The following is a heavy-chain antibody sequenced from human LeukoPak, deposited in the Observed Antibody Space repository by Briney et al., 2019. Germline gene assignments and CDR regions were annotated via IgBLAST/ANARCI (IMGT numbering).Heavy chain of an antibody. J-gene: IGHJ4*02. Sequence: GSLRLSCAASGFTFDDYGMSWVRQAQGKGLEWVSAISGSGGSTYYADSVRGRFTISRDNAKNSLYPQMDSLRTEDTAVYYCARAQFGGWYGLAFDSWGQGILVTVSS. CDR2: ISGSGGST. CDR3: ARAQFGGWYGLAFDS. CDR1: GFTFDDYG. D-gene: IGHD6-19*01. V-gene: IGHV3-20*04.